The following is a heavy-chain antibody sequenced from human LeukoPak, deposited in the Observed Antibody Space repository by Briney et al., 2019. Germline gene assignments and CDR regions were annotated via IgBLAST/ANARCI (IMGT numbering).Heavy chain of an antibody. CDR1: GFTFSSYA. D-gene: IGHD5-12*01. V-gene: IGHV3-23*01. CDR3: AKCIVATNYYYYYMDV. Sequence: GGSLRLSCAASGFTFSSYAMNWVRQAPGKGLEWVSAISGSGGSTYYADSVKGRFTISRDNSKNTLYLQMNSLRAEDTAVYYCAKCIVATNYYYYYMDVWGKGTTVTVSS. CDR2: ISGSGGST. J-gene: IGHJ6*03.